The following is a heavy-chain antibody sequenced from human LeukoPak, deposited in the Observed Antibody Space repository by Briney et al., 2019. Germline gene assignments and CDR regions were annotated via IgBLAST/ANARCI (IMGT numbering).Heavy chain of an antibody. CDR1: GGSISSGNYY. V-gene: IGHV4-39*07. CDR3: ARFSRPRITMVRGGFDY. J-gene: IGHJ4*02. Sequence: SETLSLTCTVSGGSISSGNYYWGWIRQPPGKGLKWIGSMYYSGSTYYNPSLKTRVTISVDTSNNQFSLKLSSVTAADTAVYYCARFSRPRITMVRGGFDYWGQGTLVTVSS. D-gene: IGHD3-10*01. CDR2: MYYSGST.